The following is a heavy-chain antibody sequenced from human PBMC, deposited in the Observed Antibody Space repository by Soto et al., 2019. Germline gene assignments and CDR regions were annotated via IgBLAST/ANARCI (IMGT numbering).Heavy chain of an antibody. CDR3: ARHKYSSGWP. V-gene: IGHV4-59*08. Sequence: KPSETLSLTCTVSGGSISGYYWSWIRQPPGKGLEWIGNIYYSGSTNYNPSLKSRVTISVDTSKNQFSLKLSSVTAADTAVYYCARHKYSSGWPWGQGTLVTVSS. CDR2: IYYSGST. CDR1: GGSISGYY. D-gene: IGHD6-19*01. J-gene: IGHJ4*02.